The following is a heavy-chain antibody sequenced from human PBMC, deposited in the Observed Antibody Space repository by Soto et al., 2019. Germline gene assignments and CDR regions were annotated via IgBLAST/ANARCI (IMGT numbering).Heavy chain of an antibody. J-gene: IGHJ5*02. V-gene: IGHV3-21*01. CDR3: ARGVVPSAIPYWFDP. D-gene: IGHD2-2*01. Sequence: EVQLVESGGGLVKPGGSLRLSCGASGFTFSSHAMNWVRQAPGKGLEWVSSISSSGDYVYYADSVRGRFTIPRDNAKNSLFLQMNSLRADDTAVYFCARGVVPSAIPYWFDPWGQGTLVTVSS. CDR1: GFTFSSHA. CDR2: ISSSGDYV.